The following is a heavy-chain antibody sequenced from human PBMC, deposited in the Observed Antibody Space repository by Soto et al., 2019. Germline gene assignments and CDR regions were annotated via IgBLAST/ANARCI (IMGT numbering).Heavy chain of an antibody. CDR3: ARGGRLRFADY. CDR2: ISYDGSNK. J-gene: IGHJ4*02. D-gene: IGHD5-12*01. CDR1: GFTFSSYA. Sequence: QVQLVESGGGVVQPGRSLRLSCAASGFTFSSYAMHWVRQAPGKGLEWVAVISYDGSNKCYADSVKGRFTISRDNSKNTLYLQMNSLRAEDTAVYYCARGGRLRFADYWGQGTLVTVSS. V-gene: IGHV3-30-3*01.